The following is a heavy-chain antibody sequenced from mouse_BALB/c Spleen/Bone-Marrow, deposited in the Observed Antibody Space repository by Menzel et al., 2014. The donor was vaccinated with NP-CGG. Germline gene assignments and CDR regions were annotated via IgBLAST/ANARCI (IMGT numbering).Heavy chain of an antibody. Sequence: VQGVESGAKLVRPGVSVKISCKGSGYTFTDHAIHWVKQSHAKSLEWIGVISGYYGDAIYNQKFKGKATMTVDKSSSTAYMELARLTSEDSAIYYCARSGKVRNAMDYWGQRTSVTVSS. CDR3: ARSGKVRNAMDY. V-gene: IGHV1S137*01. CDR2: ISGYYGDA. CDR1: GYTFTDHA. J-gene: IGHJ4*01. D-gene: IGHD2-14*01.